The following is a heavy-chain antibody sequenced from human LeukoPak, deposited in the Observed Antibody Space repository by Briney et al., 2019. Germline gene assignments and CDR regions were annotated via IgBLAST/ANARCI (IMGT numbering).Heavy chain of an antibody. Sequence: PSETLSLTCTVSGGCISTYYWSWIRQPPGKGLEWIGYIHYSGSTNYNPSLKSRVTMSLATSKNQFSLKLSSVTAADMAVYYCARVYDSSGYYSLYFDLWGRGTLVTVSS. V-gene: IGHV4-59*01. CDR3: ARVYDSSGYYSLYFDL. CDR1: GGCISTYY. D-gene: IGHD3-22*01. CDR2: IHYSGST. J-gene: IGHJ2*01.